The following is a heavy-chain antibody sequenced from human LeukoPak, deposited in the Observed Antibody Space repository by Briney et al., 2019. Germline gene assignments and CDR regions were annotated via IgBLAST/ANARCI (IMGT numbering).Heavy chain of an antibody. D-gene: IGHD3-3*01. J-gene: IGHJ4*02. Sequence: SVTVSCKSSGGTFSSYTISWVRQAPGQGLERMGRIIPILGIANYAQKFQGRVTITADKSTSTAYMELSSLRSEDTAVYYCARAGVASSSRVYYFDYWGQGTLVTVSS. CDR1: GGTFSSYT. CDR2: IIPILGIA. V-gene: IGHV1-69*02. CDR3: ARAGVASSSRVYYFDY.